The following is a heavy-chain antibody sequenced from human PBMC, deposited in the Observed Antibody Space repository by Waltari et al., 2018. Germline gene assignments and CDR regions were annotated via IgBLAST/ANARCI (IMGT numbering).Heavy chain of an antibody. CDR3: ARDGKSWNYWYFDL. V-gene: IGHV4-31*03. J-gene: IGHJ2*01. CDR1: GGSISRGGYY. Sequence: QVQLQESGPGLVKPSQTLSLTCTVSGGSISRGGYYWSWIRQHPGKGLEWIGYIYYSGSTYYNPSLKSRVTISVDTSKNQFSLKLSSVTAADTAVYYCARDGKSWNYWYFDLWGRGTLVTVSS. D-gene: IGHD1-1*01. CDR2: IYYSGST.